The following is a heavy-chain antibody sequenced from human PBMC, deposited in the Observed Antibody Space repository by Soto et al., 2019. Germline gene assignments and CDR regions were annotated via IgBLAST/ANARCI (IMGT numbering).Heavy chain of an antibody. CDR2: INSDGSST. CDR3: VGARGVDHYYYYMDV. CDR1: GFTFSSYW. D-gene: IGHD2-15*01. J-gene: IGHJ6*03. Sequence: GGSLRLSCAASGFTFSSYWMHWVRQAPGKGLVWVSRINSDGSSTSYADSVKGRFTISRDNAKNTLYLQMNSLRAEDTAVYYCVGARGVDHYYYYMDVWGKGTTVTVSS. V-gene: IGHV3-74*01.